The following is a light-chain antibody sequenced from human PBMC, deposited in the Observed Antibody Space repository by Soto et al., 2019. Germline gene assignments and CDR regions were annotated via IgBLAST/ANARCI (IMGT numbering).Light chain of an antibody. J-gene: IGKJ3*01. CDR3: QQSDNLPDFT. V-gene: IGKV1-33*01. Sequence: DIQVTQSPPSASVGDRVTVTCQASQDSNTFLNWFQQRPGEAPKLLIYATSNLEPGVPSRFSGRQSGTDFILSISSLQPEDVGTYYCQQSDNLPDFTFGPGTEVNI. CDR1: QDSNTF. CDR2: ATS.